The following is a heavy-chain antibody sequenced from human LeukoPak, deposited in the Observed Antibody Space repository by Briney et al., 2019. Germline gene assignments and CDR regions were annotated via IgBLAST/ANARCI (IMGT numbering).Heavy chain of an antibody. D-gene: IGHD6-19*01. CDR3: ARNRGWYATDV. CDR2: VHYSGSA. Sequence: SDTLSLTCRVSGCSVRSYIKQWRWIPQPPGRVEEWIGYVHYSGSANYNPSLESRVTMSLDNSKNQFSLDLTSVTAADTAVYYCARNRGWYATDVWGQGAAVTVSS. V-gene: IGHV4-61*01. CDR1: GCSVRSYIKQ. J-gene: IGHJ6*02.